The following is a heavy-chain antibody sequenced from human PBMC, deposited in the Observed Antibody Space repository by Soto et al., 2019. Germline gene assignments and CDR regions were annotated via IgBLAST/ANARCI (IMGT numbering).Heavy chain of an antibody. J-gene: IGHJ6*02. CDR3: ARDFWSGYSTSNYYGMDV. D-gene: IGHD3-3*01. CDR1: GYTFTSYA. V-gene: IGHV1-3*01. Sequence: QVQLVQSGAEVKQPGASVKVSCKASGYTFTSYAMHWVRQAPGQRLEWMGWINAGNGNTKYSQKFQGRVTITRDTSASTAYMELSSLRSEDTAVYYCARDFWSGYSTSNYYGMDVWGQGTTVTVSS. CDR2: INAGNGNT.